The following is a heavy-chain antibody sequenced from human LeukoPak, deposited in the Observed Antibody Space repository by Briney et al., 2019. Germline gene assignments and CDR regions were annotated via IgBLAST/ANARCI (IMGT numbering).Heavy chain of an antibody. J-gene: IGHJ6*02. V-gene: IGHV3-11*01. CDR3: ARDRGFVVVPAADEHYYYYYGMDV. CDR2: ISSSGSTI. CDR1: GFTFSDYY. D-gene: IGHD2-2*01. Sequence: GGSLRLSCAASGFTFSDYYMSWIRQAPGKGLEWVSYISSSGSTIYYADSVKGRFTISRDNAKNSLYLQMNSLRAEDTAVYYCARDRGFVVVPAADEHYYYYYGMDVWGQGTTVTVSS.